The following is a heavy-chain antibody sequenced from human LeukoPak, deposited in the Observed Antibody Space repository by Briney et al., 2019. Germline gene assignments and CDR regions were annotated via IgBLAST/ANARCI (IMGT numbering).Heavy chain of an antibody. J-gene: IGHJ4*02. V-gene: IGHV3-23*01. CDR3: AAGVVVAATPFYFDY. CDR1: GFTFSSYA. D-gene: IGHD2-15*01. Sequence: GGSLRLSCAASGFTFSSYAMSWVRHAPGKGLEWVSAISGSGGSTYYADSVKGRFTISRDNSKNTLYLQMNSLRAEDTAVYYCAAGVVVAATPFYFDYWGQGTLVTVSS. CDR2: ISGSGGST.